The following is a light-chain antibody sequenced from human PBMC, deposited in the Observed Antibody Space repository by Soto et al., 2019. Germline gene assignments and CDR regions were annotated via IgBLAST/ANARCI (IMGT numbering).Light chain of an antibody. V-gene: IGKV3-15*01. CDR2: DAF. CDR3: QQYGDWPLT. Sequence: EKVMTQSPATLSVSPGERATLSCRASENIKNRLAWYQQKPGQGPRLLIYDAFTRATDIPARFSGSASGTEFTPTISSLQSEDSAFYYCQQYGDWPLTLGGGTKVEIK. J-gene: IGKJ4*01. CDR1: ENIKNR.